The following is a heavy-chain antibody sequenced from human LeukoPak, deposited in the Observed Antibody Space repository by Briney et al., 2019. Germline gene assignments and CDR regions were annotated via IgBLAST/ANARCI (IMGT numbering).Heavy chain of an antibody. J-gene: IGHJ4*02. CDR2: IYYSGST. D-gene: IGHD5-24*01. Sequence: SETLSLTCTVSGGSISSSSYYWGWIRQPPGKGLEWIGSIYYSGSTYYNPSLKSRVTISVDTSKNQFSLKLSSVTAADTAVYYCARDGPVEMATIRYFDYWGQGTLVTVSS. CDR3: ARDGPVEMATIRYFDY. V-gene: IGHV4-39*07. CDR1: GGSISSSSYY.